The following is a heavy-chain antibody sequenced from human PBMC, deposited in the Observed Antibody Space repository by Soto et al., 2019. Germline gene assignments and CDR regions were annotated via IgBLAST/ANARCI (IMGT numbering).Heavy chain of an antibody. V-gene: IGHV3-23*01. Sequence: EVQLLESGGGLVQPGGSLRLSCAASGLTFSSYAMSWVRQAPGKGLEWVSAISGSGGSTYYADSVKGRFTISRDNSKNTLYLQMNSLRAEDTAVYYCANPGIAAAGYKRYYYYYYMDVWGKGTTVSVSS. CDR1: GLTFSSYA. CDR2: ISGSGGST. CDR3: ANPGIAAAGYKRYYYYYYMDV. D-gene: IGHD6-13*01. J-gene: IGHJ6*03.